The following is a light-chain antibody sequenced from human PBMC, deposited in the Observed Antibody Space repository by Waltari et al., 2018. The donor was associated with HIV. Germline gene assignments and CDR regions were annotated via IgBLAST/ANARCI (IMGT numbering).Light chain of an antibody. CDR1: QNIGNW. CDR3: QQYYNFPVT. Sequence: DIQMTQSPSTLSASIGDRVSFTCRASQNIGNWLAWYQQKPGKAPNLLISKASNLESGVPANFSGSGSVTHFTLTISCLRPDDFASYYCQQYYNFPVTFGQGTKL. J-gene: IGKJ2*01. CDR2: KAS. V-gene: IGKV1-5*03.